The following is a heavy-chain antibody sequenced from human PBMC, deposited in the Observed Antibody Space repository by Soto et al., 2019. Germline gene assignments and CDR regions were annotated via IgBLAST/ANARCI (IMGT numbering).Heavy chain of an antibody. CDR1: GGSISNSSYY. J-gene: IGHJ6*02. V-gene: IGHV4-39*01. CDR2: IYYTGRT. CDR3: ARWALTRTKGYYSGLDV. D-gene: IGHD2-8*01. Sequence: SETLSLTCTVSGGSISNSSYYWAWIRQPPGKGLEWIGTIYYTGRTYYNPSLKSRVTMSVDTSKNQFSLKLSSVTAADTAVYYCARWALTRTKGYYSGLDVWGQGTTVTVSS.